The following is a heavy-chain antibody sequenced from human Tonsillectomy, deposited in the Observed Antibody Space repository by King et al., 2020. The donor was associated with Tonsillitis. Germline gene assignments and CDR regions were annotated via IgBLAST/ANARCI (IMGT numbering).Heavy chain of an antibody. D-gene: IGHD3-22*01. CDR1: GFTFSTYA. J-gene: IGHJ4*02. V-gene: IGHV3-30-3*01. CDR2: ISNDGSEK. CDR3: ARDQSPGDSTGYLNY. Sequence: VQLVESGGGVVQPGRSLRLSCAASGFTFSTYAMNWVRQAPGKGLEWVALISNDGSEKYYADSVRGRFTISRDNSKNTLYMQMNSLRAEDTAVYYCARDQSPGDSTGYLNYWGQGTLVTVSS.